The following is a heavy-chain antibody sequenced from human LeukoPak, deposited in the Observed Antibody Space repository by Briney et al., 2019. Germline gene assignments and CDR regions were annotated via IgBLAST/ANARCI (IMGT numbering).Heavy chain of an antibody. CDR2: INHTGST. CDR3: ARGPVRLARPYDF. J-gene: IGHJ4*02. Sequence: ASETLSLTCTVQGGSLSGAYWTWVRQPPGKGLEWIGEINHTGSTNYNPSSKSRVTMSADTPKNQFSLNLTSVTAADTALYYCARGPVRLARPYDFWGQGTLVTVSS. D-gene: IGHD3-9*01. V-gene: IGHV4-34*01. CDR1: GGSLSGAY.